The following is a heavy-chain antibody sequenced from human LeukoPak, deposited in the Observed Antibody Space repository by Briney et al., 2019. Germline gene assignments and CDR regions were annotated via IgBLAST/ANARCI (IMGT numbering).Heavy chain of an antibody. CDR3: ASDYASVA. CDR2: INHSGST. CDR1: GGSFSGYY. Sequence: SETLSLTCAVYGGSFSGYYWSWICQSPGKGLEWIGEINHSGSTNYNPSLKSRVTISVDTSKKQFSLKLSSVTAADTAVYYCASDYASVAWGQGTLVTVSS. D-gene: IGHD3-10*01. V-gene: IGHV4-34*01. J-gene: IGHJ4*02.